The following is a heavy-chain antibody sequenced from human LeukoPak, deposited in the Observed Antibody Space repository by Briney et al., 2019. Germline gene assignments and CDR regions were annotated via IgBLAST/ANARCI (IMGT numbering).Heavy chain of an antibody. CDR2: INHSGST. Sequence: SETLSLTCAVYGGPFSGYYWSWIRQPPGKGLEWIGEINHSGSTNYNPSLKSRVTISVDTSKNQFSLKLSSVTAADTAVYYCARDHDGFDYWGQGTLVTVSS. D-gene: IGHD3-10*01. CDR1: GGPFSGYY. J-gene: IGHJ4*02. CDR3: ARDHDGFDY. V-gene: IGHV4-34*01.